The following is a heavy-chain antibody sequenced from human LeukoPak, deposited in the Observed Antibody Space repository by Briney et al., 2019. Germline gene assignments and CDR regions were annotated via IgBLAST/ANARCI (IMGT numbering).Heavy chain of an antibody. J-gene: IGHJ6*02. CDR3: ARGTYDILTGTSLFAYYGMDV. CDR2: IIPIFGTA. Sequence: SVQVSCKTSGGTFNSYTIIWVRQAPGQGLEWMEGIIPIFGTANYAQKFQGRVTITADESTTTAYMELSSLRSEDTAVYYCARGTYDILTGTSLFAYYGMDVWGQGTTVTVSS. V-gene: IGHV1-69*01. D-gene: IGHD3-9*01. CDR1: GGTFNSYT.